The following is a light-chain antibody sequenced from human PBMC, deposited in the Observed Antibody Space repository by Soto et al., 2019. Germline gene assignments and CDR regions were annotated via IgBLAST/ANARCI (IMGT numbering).Light chain of an antibody. CDR3: QQNYRATPWT. CDR2: AAS. CDR1: QSISRY. Sequence: DIQMTQSPSSLSASVLERITITCRASQSISRYLNWYQHKPGKAPKLLINAASSLERGVPSRFSGGGSGTDFTLNISSLQPDDFATYYCQQNYRATPWTFGQGTKVDIK. V-gene: IGKV1-39*01. J-gene: IGKJ1*01.